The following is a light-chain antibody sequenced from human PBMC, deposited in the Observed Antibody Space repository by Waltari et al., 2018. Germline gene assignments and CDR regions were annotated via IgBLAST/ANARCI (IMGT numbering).Light chain of an antibody. J-gene: IGKJ1*01. Sequence: VMTQSPATLSVSPGERATLSCRASQSVSSNLAWYQQKPGQAPRLLIDGSSTRATGIPARFSGSGSGTEFTLTISSMESEDTAVYYCQQYHNWPPWTFGQGTKVEIK. CDR2: GSS. CDR3: QQYHNWPPWT. CDR1: QSVSSN. V-gene: IGKV3-15*01.